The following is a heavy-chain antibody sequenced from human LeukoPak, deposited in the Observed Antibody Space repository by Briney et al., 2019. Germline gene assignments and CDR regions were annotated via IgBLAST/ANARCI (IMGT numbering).Heavy chain of an antibody. CDR1: GFTFSSYS. CDR2: ISSSSYYI. V-gene: IGHV3-21*01. CDR3: ARDLGYCSSTSCPIRYYFDY. D-gene: IGHD2-2*01. J-gene: IGHJ4*02. Sequence: GGSLRLSCAASGFTFSSYSMNWVRQAPGKGLEWVSSISSSSYYIYYADSVKGRFTISRDNSKNTLYLQMNSLRAEDTAVYYCARDLGYCSSTSCPIRYYFDYWGQGTLVTVSS.